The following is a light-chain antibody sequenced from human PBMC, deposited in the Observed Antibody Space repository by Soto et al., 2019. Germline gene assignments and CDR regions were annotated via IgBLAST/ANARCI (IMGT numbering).Light chain of an antibody. Sequence: EIVLTQSPGTLSLSPGERATLSCRASQSVGDNHLAWYQQKPGQAPRLLIYDASSRATGIPDRFSGSGSGKDFSLTITRLEPDDSAVYYCHQYSSSSHAFGQGTRLETK. CDR3: HQYSSSSHA. CDR1: QSVGDNH. V-gene: IGKV3-20*01. CDR2: DAS. J-gene: IGKJ2*01.